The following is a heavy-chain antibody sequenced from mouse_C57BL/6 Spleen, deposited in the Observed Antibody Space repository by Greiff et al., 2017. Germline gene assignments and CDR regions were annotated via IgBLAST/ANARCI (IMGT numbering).Heavy chain of an antibody. J-gene: IGHJ4*01. Sequence: QVQLKESGAELMKPGASVKLSCKATGYTFTGYWIEWVKQRPGNGLEWIGEILPGSGSTNYNDKFKGKATFTADTSSNTAYMKLSSLTSEDSAIYYCARPAQAHYYAMDYWGQGTSVTVSS. D-gene: IGHD3-2*02. CDR1: GYTFTGYW. V-gene: IGHV1-9*01. CDR3: ARPAQAHYYAMDY. CDR2: ILPGSGST.